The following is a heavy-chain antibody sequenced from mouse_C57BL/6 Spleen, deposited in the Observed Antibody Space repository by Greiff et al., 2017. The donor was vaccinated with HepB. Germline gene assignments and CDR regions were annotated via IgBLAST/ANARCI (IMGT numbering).Heavy chain of an antibody. D-gene: IGHD2-4*01. J-gene: IGHJ2*01. CDR2: FYPGSGSI. CDR1: GYTFTEYT. V-gene: IGHV1-62-2*01. Sequence: QVQLKQSGAELVKPGASVKLSCKASGYTFTEYTIHWVKQRSGQGLEWIGWFYPGSGSIKYNEKFKDKATLTADKSSSTVYMELSRLTSEDSAVYFCARHEGPFYDYDGYFDYWGQSTTLTVSS. CDR3: ARHEGPFYDYDGYFDY.